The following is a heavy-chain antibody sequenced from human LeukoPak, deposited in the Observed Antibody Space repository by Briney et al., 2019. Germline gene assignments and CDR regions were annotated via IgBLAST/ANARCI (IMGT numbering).Heavy chain of an antibody. D-gene: IGHD3-3*01. V-gene: IGHV1-2*02. Sequence: ASVKVSCKASGYTFTGYYMHWVRQAPGQGLEWMGWINPNSGGTNYAQKFQGRVTMTRDTSISTAYMELSRLRSDDTAVYYCARGPTRGYDFWSGYYEGGDYWGQGTLVTVSS. CDR2: INPNSGGT. CDR3: ARGPTRGYDFWSGYYEGGDY. CDR1: GYTFTGYY. J-gene: IGHJ4*02.